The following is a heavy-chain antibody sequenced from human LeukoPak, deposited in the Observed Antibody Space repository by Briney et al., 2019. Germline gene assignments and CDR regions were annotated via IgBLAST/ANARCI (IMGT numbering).Heavy chain of an antibody. Sequence: SETLSLTCTVSGGSLSSYYWSWIRQPPGKGLEWIGYIYYSGSTNYNPSLKSRVTISVDTPKNQFSPKLSSVTAADTAVCYCARDLLSNYDFWSGYSNWFDPWGQGTLVTVSS. CDR2: IYYSGST. J-gene: IGHJ5*02. CDR3: ARDLLSNYDFWSGYSNWFDP. D-gene: IGHD3-3*01. CDR1: GGSLSSYY. V-gene: IGHV4-59*01.